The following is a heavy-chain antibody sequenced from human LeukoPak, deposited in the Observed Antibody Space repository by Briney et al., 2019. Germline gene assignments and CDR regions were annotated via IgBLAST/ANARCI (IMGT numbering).Heavy chain of an antibody. J-gene: IGHJ6*02. D-gene: IGHD1-26*01. CDR1: GFTFNYAW. Sequence: GGSLRLSCAASGFTFNYAWMSWVRQAPGKGLEWVAVISYDGSNKYYADSVKGRFTISRDNSKNTLYLQMNSLRAEDTAVYYCAKARLGLYYYYYGMDVWGQGTTVTVSS. V-gene: IGHV3-30*18. CDR3: AKARLGLYYYYYGMDV. CDR2: ISYDGSNK.